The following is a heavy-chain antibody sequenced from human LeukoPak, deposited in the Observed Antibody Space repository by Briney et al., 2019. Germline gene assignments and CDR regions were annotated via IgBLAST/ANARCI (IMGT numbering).Heavy chain of an antibody. CDR3: ARDPTIFGVVPADYGMDV. CDR1: GFTFSSYS. Sequence: GGSLRLSCAASGFTFSSYSMNWVRQAPGKGLEWVSSISSSSSYIYYADSVKGRFTISRDNAKNSLYLQMNSLRAEDTAVYYCARDPTIFGVVPADYGMDVWGQGTTVTVSS. J-gene: IGHJ6*02. CDR2: ISSSSSYI. D-gene: IGHD3-3*01. V-gene: IGHV3-21*01.